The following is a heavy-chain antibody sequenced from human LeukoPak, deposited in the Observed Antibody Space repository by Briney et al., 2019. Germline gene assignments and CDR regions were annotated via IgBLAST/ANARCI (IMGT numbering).Heavy chain of an antibody. J-gene: IGHJ4*02. CDR2: ISGSGGST. V-gene: IGHV3-23*01. Sequence: GGSLRLSCAASGFTFSSYAMSWARQAPGKGLEWVSAISGSGGSTYYADSVKGRFTISRDNSKNTLYLQMNSLRAEDTAVYYCAKDAVVVPAATAYYFDYWGQGTLVTVSS. D-gene: IGHD2-2*01. CDR1: GFTFSSYA. CDR3: AKDAVVVPAATAYYFDY.